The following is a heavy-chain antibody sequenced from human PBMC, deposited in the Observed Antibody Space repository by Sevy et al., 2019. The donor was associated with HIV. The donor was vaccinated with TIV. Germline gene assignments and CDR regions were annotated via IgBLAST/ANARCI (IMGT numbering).Heavy chain of an antibody. CDR3: ARALTTVRDVDY. V-gene: IGHV1-2*02. J-gene: IGHJ4*02. CDR1: GYTFTGYY. D-gene: IGHD1-1*01. CDR2: INPNSGGT. Sequence: ASVKVSCKASGYTFTGYYMHWVRQAPGQGLEWMGWINPNSGGTNYAQMFQGRVTMTRDTSISTAYMELSRLRSDDTAVYYCARALTTVRDVDYWGQGTLVTVSS.